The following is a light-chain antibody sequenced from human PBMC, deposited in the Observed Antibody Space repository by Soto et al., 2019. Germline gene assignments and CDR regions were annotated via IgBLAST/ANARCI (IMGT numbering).Light chain of an antibody. V-gene: IGKV1-5*01. Sequence: DIQMTQSPSTLSASVGDRVTITCRASQSISSWLAWYQQKPGKAPKLLIYDASSFVSWVPSRFSGSGSGTESTLTTSSLQPDDCATYYGQHSGTFGGGTKVEIK. CDR1: QSISSW. CDR3: QHSGT. CDR2: DAS. J-gene: IGKJ4*01.